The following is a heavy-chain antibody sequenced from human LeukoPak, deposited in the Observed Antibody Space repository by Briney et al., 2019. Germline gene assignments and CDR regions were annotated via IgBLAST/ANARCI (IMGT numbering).Heavy chain of an antibody. CDR3: AGGDSSSSLWRVYFDY. CDR1: GGSISSSTYY. Sequence: SETLSLTCSVSGGSISSSTYYWGWIRQPPGKGLEWIASIYYGGSTYYNPSLKSRVTISVDTSKNQFSLKLSSVTAADTAVYYCAGGDSSSSLWRVYFDYWGQGTLVTVSS. J-gene: IGHJ4*02. V-gene: IGHV4-39*07. D-gene: IGHD6-6*01. CDR2: IYYGGST.